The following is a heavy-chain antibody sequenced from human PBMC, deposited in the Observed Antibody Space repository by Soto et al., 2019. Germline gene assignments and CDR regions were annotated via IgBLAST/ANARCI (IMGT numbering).Heavy chain of an antibody. D-gene: IGHD3-10*01. CDR1: GFSLSNARMG. J-gene: IGHJ4*02. Sequence: VSGPTLVNPTETLTLTCTVSGFSLSNARMGVSWIRQPPGKALEWLAHIFSNDEKSYSTSLKSRLTISKDTSKSQVVLTMTNMDPVDTATYYCARIRVLWFGDPRFKYYFDYWGQGTLVTVSS. CDR3: ARIRVLWFGDPRFKYYFDY. CDR2: IFSNDEK. V-gene: IGHV2-26*01.